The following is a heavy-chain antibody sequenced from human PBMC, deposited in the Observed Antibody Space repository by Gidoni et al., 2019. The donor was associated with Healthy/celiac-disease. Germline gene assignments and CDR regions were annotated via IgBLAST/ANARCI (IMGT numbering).Heavy chain of an antibody. Sequence: QVQLQQSGPGLVKPSQTLSLTCAISGDSVSSNSAAWNWIRQSPSRGLEWLGRTYYRSKWYNDYAVSVKSRITINPDTSKNQFSLQLNSVTPEDTAVYYCARERVGGDGYTPTDYYYYGMDVWGQGTTVTVSS. CDR3: ARERVGGDGYTPTDYYYYGMDV. J-gene: IGHJ6*02. V-gene: IGHV6-1*01. CDR1: GDSVSSNSAA. CDR2: TYYRSKWYN. D-gene: IGHD3-16*01.